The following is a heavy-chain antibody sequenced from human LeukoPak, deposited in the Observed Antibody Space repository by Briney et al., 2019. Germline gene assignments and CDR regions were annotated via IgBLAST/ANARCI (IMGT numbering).Heavy chain of an antibody. Sequence: GESPKIYCKGSGYSFTSYWIGWVRQMPGKGLEWMGIIYPGDSDTRYSPSFQGQVTISADKSISTAYLQWSSLKASDTAMYYCARHTAVPAAIDAFDIWGQGTMVTVSS. CDR3: ARHTAVPAAIDAFDI. CDR2: IYPGDSDT. D-gene: IGHD2-2*01. V-gene: IGHV5-51*01. J-gene: IGHJ3*02. CDR1: GYSFTSYW.